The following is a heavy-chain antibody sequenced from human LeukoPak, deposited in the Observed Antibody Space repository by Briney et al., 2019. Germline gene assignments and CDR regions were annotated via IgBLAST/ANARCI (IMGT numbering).Heavy chain of an antibody. V-gene: IGHV3-64*01. CDR2: ISNNGGST. CDR1: GFTFSSYA. Sequence: GGSLRLSCAASGFTFSSYAMHWVRQAPGKGLEYVSAISNNGGSTYYANSVKGRFTISRDNAKNSLYLQMNSLRAEDTAVYYCARALSVTFDYWGQGTLVTVSS. D-gene: IGHD4-17*01. CDR3: ARALSVTFDY. J-gene: IGHJ4*02.